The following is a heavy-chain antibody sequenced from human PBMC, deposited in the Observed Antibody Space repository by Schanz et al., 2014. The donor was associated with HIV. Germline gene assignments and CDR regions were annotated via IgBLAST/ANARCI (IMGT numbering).Heavy chain of an antibody. CDR1: GFTFGDYP. Sequence: QLVESGGGLIEPGRSLRLSCITSGFTFGDYPMSWFRQAPGKGLEWVAVISYDGRNKYYADSVKGRFTISRDNSKNTLYLQLKSLRAEDRAVYYCAKDRNYYDDKYLGKGNYYYYYGMDVWGQGTTVTVS. V-gene: IGHV3-30-3*02. J-gene: IGHJ6*02. CDR3: AKDRNYYDDKYLGKGNYYYYYGMDV. D-gene: IGHD3-22*01. CDR2: ISYDGRNK.